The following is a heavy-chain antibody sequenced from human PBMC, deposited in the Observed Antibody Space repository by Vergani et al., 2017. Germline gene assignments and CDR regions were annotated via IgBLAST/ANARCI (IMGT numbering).Heavy chain of an antibody. CDR2: IRSKANSYAT. J-gene: IGHJ6*02. CDR3: TITPAXPDGDSGSWVSYYYGMDV. CDR1: GFTFSGSA. Sequence: EVQLVESGGGLVQPGGSLKLSCAASGFTFSGSAMHWVRQASGKGLEWVGRIRSKANSYATAYAASVKGRFTISRDDSKNTAYLQMNSLKTEDTAVYYCTITPAXPDGDSGSWVSYYYGMDVWGQGTTVTVAS. D-gene: IGHD1-26*01. V-gene: IGHV3-73*01.